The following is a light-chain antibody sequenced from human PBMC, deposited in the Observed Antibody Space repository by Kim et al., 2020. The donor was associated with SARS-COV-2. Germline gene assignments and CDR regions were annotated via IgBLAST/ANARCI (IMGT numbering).Light chain of an antibody. CDR1: TGPVTSSHF. Sequence: PGETVTLTCSSSTGPVTSSHFPYWFQQRPGQAPRTLISDNTNTHSWTPARFSGSLLGDKAALTPSGAQPEDEADYYCLLSYSGVWVFGGGTQLTVL. J-gene: IGLJ3*02. V-gene: IGLV7-46*01. CDR3: LLSYSGVWV. CDR2: DNT.